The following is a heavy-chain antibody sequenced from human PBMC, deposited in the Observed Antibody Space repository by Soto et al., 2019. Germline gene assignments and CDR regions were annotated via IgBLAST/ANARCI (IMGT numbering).Heavy chain of an antibody. CDR3: AGLGWRGSGYFYYFDH. CDR1: GGSISSSSYY. D-gene: IGHD3-22*01. J-gene: IGHJ4*02. Sequence: QLQLQESGPGLVKPSETLSLTCTVSGGSISSSSYYWGWIRQPPGKGLEWIGSIDYSGSTYYNPSLKGRGIISIATSKNEFSLKLSSVTAADTAVYHCAGLGWRGSGYFYYFDHWGQGTLVTVSS. V-gene: IGHV4-39*01. CDR2: IDYSGST.